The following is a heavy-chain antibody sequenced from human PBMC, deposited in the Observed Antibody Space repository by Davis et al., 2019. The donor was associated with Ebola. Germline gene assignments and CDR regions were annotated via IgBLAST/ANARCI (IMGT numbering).Heavy chain of an antibody. CDR1: GFSLRSCA. J-gene: IGHJ6*02. CDR2: IGSDSGT. D-gene: IGHD3-3*01. Sequence: GESLKISCAASGFSLRSCAMSWVRQAPGKGLEWVSGIGSDSGTHYAHSVKGRFTISRDNSKNTLYLQMNSLRAEDTAVYYCAKMTYYDFWSGYSGFMDVWGQGTTVTVSS. CDR3: AKMTYYDFWSGYSGFMDV. V-gene: IGHV3-23*01.